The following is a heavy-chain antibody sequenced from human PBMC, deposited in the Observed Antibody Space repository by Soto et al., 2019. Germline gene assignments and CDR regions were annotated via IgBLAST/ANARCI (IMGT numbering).Heavy chain of an antibody. CDR1: GGSISGYY. V-gene: IGHV4-59*01. J-gene: IGHJ6*03. D-gene: IGHD5-12*01. Sequence: SETLSRTCDVSGGSISGYYWSWIRPSPGKGLEYIGYIYYRGSTNYNSSLKSRVTMSVDTSRNQFSLKMNSVTAADTAVYYCARQGLRPFYYALDVWGKGTTV. CDR3: ARQGLRPFYYALDV. CDR2: IYYRGST.